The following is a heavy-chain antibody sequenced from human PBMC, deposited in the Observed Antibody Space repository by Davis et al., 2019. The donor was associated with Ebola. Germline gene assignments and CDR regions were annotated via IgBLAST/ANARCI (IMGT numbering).Heavy chain of an antibody. CDR1: GFTFSSYS. J-gene: IGHJ5*02. D-gene: IGHD2-2*01. Sequence: PGGSLRLSCAASGFTFSSYSMNWVRQAPGKGLEWVSSISSSSSYIYYADSVKGRFTISRDNAKNSLYLQMNSLRAEDTAVYYCASDIVVVPAATTSNWFDPWGQGTLVTVSS. V-gene: IGHV3-21*01. CDR3: ASDIVVVPAATTSNWFDP. CDR2: ISSSSSYI.